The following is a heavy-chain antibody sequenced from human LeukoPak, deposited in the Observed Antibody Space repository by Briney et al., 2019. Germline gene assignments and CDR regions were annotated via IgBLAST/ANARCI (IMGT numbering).Heavy chain of an antibody. CDR1: GGSISSYY. Sequence: KPSETLSLTCTVSGGSISSYYWSWIRQPSGKGLEWIGYIYYSGSTNYNPSLKSRVTISVDTSKNQFSLKLSSVTAADTAVYYCAREALEAAAAWFDPWGQGTLVTVSS. V-gene: IGHV4-59*01. CDR3: AREALEAAAAWFDP. CDR2: IYYSGST. D-gene: IGHD6-13*01. J-gene: IGHJ5*02.